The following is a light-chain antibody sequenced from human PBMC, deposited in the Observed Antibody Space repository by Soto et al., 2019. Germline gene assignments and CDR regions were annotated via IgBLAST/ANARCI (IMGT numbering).Light chain of an antibody. CDR1: QTISSW. V-gene: IGKV1-5*03. J-gene: IGKJ1*01. CDR3: QHYISYSEA. Sequence: DIQITQSPSTLSGSVGDRVTITCRASQTISSWLAWYQQKPGKAPKLLIYKASTLKSGVPSRFSGSGSGTEFTLTISSLQPDDFATYYCQHYISYSEAFGQGTKVDIK. CDR2: KAS.